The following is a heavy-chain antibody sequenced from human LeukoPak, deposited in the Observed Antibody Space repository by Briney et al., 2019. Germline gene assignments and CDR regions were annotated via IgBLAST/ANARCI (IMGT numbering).Heavy chain of an antibody. D-gene: IGHD3-10*01. CDR1: GYTLTELS. V-gene: IGHV1-24*01. Sequence: EASVKVSYKVSGYTLTELSMHWVRQAPGKGLEWMGGFDSEDGETIYTQKFQGRVTMTEDTSTDTAYMELSSLRSEDTAVYYCATLGTMVRRYFDYWGQGTLVTVSS. J-gene: IGHJ4*02. CDR2: FDSEDGET. CDR3: ATLGTMVRRYFDY.